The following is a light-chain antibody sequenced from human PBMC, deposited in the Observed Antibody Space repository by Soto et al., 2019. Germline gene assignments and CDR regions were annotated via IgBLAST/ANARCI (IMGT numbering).Light chain of an antibody. V-gene: IGKV1-5*01. J-gene: IGKJ1*01. CDR2: DAS. CDR3: QQYNSYSPET. Sequence: DIQMTQFPSTLFASVGDRVTITCRASQSISRWLAWYQQKPGKAPKLLIYDASNLEKGVPSRFSGRGSGTEFTLTISSLQPDDFATSLCQQYNSYSPETFGQGTKVEI. CDR1: QSISRW.